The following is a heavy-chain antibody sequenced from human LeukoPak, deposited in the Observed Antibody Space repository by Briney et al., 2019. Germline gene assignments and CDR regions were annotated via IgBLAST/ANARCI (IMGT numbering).Heavy chain of an antibody. CDR2: IYSGGST. CDR1: EFTVNTNH. D-gene: IGHD3-10*01. Sequence: LGGCLRLSCTASEFTVNTNHMSWGRQAPGKGLEWVSVIYSGGSTYYADSVKGRFTISRDNSKNTLFLQMNSLRAEDTAVYYCARFNTYGSKFDYWGQGPVATVTS. J-gene: IGHJ4*02. V-gene: IGHV3-66*01. CDR3: ARFNTYGSKFDY.